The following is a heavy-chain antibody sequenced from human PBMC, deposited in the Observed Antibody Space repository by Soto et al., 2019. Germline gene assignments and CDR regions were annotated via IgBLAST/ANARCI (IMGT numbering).Heavy chain of an antibody. CDR1: GFTFSSYA. CDR2: ISYDGSNK. CDR3: SAGAMVQFDY. J-gene: IGHJ4*02. D-gene: IGHD5-18*01. Sequence: GGSLRLSCAASGFTFSSYAMHWVRQAPGKGLEWVAVISYDGSNKYYADSVKGRFTISRDNSKNTLYLQMDSLRAEDTAVYYCSAGAMVQFDYWGQGTLVTVSS. V-gene: IGHV3-30-3*01.